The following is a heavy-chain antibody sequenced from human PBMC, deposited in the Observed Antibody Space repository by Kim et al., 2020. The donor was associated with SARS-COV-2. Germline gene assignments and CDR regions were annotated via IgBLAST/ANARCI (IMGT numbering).Heavy chain of an antibody. D-gene: IGHD2-2*01. CDR2: IYYSGST. CDR3: ARDRHCSSTSCPQERWFDP. Sequence: SETLSLTCTVSGGSISSYYWSWIRQPPGKGLEWIGYIYYSGSTNYNPSLKSRVTISVDTSKNQFSLKLSSVTAADTAVYYCARDRHCSSTSCPQERWFDPWGQGTLVTVSS. J-gene: IGHJ5*02. V-gene: IGHV4-59*13. CDR1: GGSISSYY.